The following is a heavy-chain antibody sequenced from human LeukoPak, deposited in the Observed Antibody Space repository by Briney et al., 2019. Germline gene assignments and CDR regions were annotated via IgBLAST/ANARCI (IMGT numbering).Heavy chain of an antibody. CDR2: IYYSGST. Sequence: PSETLSLTCTVSGGSISSGGYYWSWIRQHPGKGLEWIGYIYYSGSTYYNPSLKSRVTISVDTSKNQFSLKLSSVTAADTAVYYCARALYGSGSYYYDYWGQGTLVTVSS. CDR1: GGSISSGGYY. D-gene: IGHD3-10*01. CDR3: ARALYGSGSYYYDY. J-gene: IGHJ4*02. V-gene: IGHV4-31*03.